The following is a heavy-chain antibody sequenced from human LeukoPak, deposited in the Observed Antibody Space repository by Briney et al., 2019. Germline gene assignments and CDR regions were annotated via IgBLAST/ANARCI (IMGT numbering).Heavy chain of an antibody. Sequence: PGGSLRLSCAASGFTFASYSMIWLRQAPGKGLEWVANIKEDGSIEDYVDSVKGRFTVSRDNAKNSLYLEMNSLRVEDTAVYYCVSQQVAPPWGQGTLVIVSS. CDR2: IKEDGSIE. CDR3: VSQQVAPP. J-gene: IGHJ5*02. CDR1: GFTFASYS. D-gene: IGHD5-12*01. V-gene: IGHV3-7*01.